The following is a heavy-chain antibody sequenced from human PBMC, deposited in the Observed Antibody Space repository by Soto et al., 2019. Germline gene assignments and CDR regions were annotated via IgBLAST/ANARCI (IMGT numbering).Heavy chain of an antibody. D-gene: IGHD2-2*01. CDR2: ISGRGDTT. J-gene: IGHJ6*02. Sequence: EVQLLESGGGLVQPGGSLRLSCVASSGFTFTYYSMSWVRQAPGKGLEWVALISGRGDTTYYADSVKGRFTISRDNFKSTLYLQMNSLRADDKSVYYFADPVPAATHYDYYDMDVWGQGTTVTVSS. V-gene: IGHV3-23*01. CDR1: GFTFTYYS. CDR3: ADPVPAATHYDYYDMDV.